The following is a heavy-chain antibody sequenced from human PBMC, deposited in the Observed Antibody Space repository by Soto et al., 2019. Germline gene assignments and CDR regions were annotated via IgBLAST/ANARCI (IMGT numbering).Heavy chain of an antibody. CDR1: GFIFRSTA. Sequence: EVELLESGGGLSPPGGSLRLSCAASGFIFRSTAMAWVRQAPGKGLEWVSHISGSGVSTYFSDSVKGRFTISRDKSNNTRYLQMNSLRAEDTAVYFCAAVMGSDYDYVWGSLTFDDWGQGTLVTASS. CDR2: ISGSGVST. J-gene: IGHJ4*02. V-gene: IGHV3-23*01. CDR3: AAVMGSDYDYVWGSLTFDD. D-gene: IGHD3-16*01.